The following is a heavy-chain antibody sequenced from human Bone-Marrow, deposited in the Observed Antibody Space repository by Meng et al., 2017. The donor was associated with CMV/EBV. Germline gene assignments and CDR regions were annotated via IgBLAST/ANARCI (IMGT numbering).Heavy chain of an antibody. D-gene: IGHD1-1*01. Sequence: GESLKISCAASGFTFSSNDMHWVRQTTGKGLEWVSAIGTAGDTYYPGSVKGRFTISRENAKNSLYLQMNSLRAGDTAVYYCARTTGTGAFDISGQGTMVTVSS. V-gene: IGHV3-13*01. CDR1: GFTFSSND. CDR2: IGTAGDT. CDR3: ARTTGTGAFDI. J-gene: IGHJ3*02.